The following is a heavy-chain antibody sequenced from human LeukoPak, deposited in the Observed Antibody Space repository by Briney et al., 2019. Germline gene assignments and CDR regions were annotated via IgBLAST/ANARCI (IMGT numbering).Heavy chain of an antibody. CDR2: ISYDGSNK. J-gene: IGHJ4*02. CDR1: GFTFSSYA. V-gene: IGHV3-30*04. D-gene: IGHD6-19*01. Sequence: GGSLRLSCAASGFTFSSYAMHWVRRAPGKGLEWVAVISYDGSNKYYADSVKGRFTISRDNSKNTLYLQMNSLRAEGTAVYYCARDNGFYFVAGTFDYWGQGTLVTVSS. CDR3: ARDNGFYFVAGTFDY.